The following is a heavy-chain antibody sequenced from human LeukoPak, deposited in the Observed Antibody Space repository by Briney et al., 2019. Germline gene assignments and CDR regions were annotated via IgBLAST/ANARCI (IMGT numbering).Heavy chain of an antibody. CDR2: MNPNSGNT. CDR3: ARDPYSGSRVGSYTWFDP. D-gene: IGHD1-26*01. Sequence: GASVKVSCKASGYTFTSYDINWVRQATGQGLEWMGWMNPNSGNTGYAQKFQGRVTMTRNTSISTAYMELGSLRSEDSAVYYCARDPYSGSRVGSYTWFDPWGQGTLVTVSS. CDR1: GYTFTSYD. J-gene: IGHJ5*02. V-gene: IGHV1-8*01.